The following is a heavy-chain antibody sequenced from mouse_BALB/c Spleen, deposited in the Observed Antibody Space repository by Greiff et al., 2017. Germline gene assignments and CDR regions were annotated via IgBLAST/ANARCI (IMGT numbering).Heavy chain of an antibody. V-gene: IGHV5-12-2*01. CDR1: GFTFSSYT. D-gene: IGHD2-3*01. Sequence: EVQVVESGGGLVQPGGSLKLSCAASGFTFSSYTMSWVRQTPEKRLEWVAYISNGGGSTYYPDTVKGLFTISRDNAKNTLYLQMSSLKSEDTAMYYCARHDGYYWYFDGWGAGTTVTVSS. J-gene: IGHJ1*01. CDR2: ISNGGGST. CDR3: ARHDGYYWYFDG.